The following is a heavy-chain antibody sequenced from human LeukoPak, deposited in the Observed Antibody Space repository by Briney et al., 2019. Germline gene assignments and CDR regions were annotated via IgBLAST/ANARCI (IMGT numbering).Heavy chain of an antibody. J-gene: IGHJ5*02. D-gene: IGHD6-19*01. CDR3: AKESVSGWYAGHNWFDP. V-gene: IGHV3-43*02. CDR2: ISGDGGST. Sequence: GGSLRLYCAASGFTFDDYAMHWVRQAPGKGLEWVSLISGDGGSTYYADSVKGRFTISRDNSKNSLYLQMNSLRTEDTALYYCAKESVSGWYAGHNWFDPWGQGTLVTVSS. CDR1: GFTFDDYA.